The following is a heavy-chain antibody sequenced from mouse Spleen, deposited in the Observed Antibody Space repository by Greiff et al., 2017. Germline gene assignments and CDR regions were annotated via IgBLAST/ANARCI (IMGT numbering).Heavy chain of an antibody. CDR1: GYAFSSSW. Sequence: QVQLKESGPELVKPGASVKISCKASGYAFSSSWMNWVKQRPGKGLEWIGRIYPGDGDTNYNGKFKGKATLTADKSSSTVYMQLSSLTSEDSAVYFCSRDYGGGYFDYWGQGTTLTVSS. J-gene: IGHJ2*01. CDR3: SRDYGGGYFDY. CDR2: IYPGDGDT. V-gene: IGHV1-82*01. D-gene: IGHD1-2*01.